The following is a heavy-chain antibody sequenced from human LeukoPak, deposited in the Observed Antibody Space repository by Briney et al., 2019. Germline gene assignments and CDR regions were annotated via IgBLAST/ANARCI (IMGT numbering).Heavy chain of an antibody. CDR1: GFTFNTHA. V-gene: IGHV3-23*01. D-gene: IGHD2-8*01. CDR2: ISGSGGST. CDR3: AKELFWYCTNGVCPFDY. J-gene: IGHJ4*02. Sequence: QPGGSLRLSCTASGFTFNTHAMSWVRQAPGKGLEWVSAISGSGGSTYYADSVKGRFTISRDNSKNTLYLQMNSLRAEDTAVYYCAKELFWYCTNGVCPFDYWGQGTLVTVSS.